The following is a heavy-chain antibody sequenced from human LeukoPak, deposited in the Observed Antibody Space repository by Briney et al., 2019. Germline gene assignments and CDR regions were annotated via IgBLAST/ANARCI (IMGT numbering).Heavy chain of an antibody. V-gene: IGHV3-21*01. CDR2: ISSSRSYI. CDR1: GFTFSSFS. Sequence: PGGSLRLSCAASGFTFSSFSMNWVRQAPGKGLEWVSSISSSRSYIYYADSVKGRFTISRDNAQNSLSLQMNILRAEDTAVYYCARLYADDNSAYRPFHYWGQGTLVTVSS. D-gene: IGHD3-22*01. CDR3: ARLYADDNSAYRPFHY. J-gene: IGHJ4*02.